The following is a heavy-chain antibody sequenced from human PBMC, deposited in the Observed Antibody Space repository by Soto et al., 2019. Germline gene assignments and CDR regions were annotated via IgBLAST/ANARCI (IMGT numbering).Heavy chain of an antibody. J-gene: IGHJ5*02. CDR1: GGTFSSYA. CDR3: ARVYCSGGSCYFRFSQGWFDP. Sequence: SVKVSCKASGGTFSSYAISWVRQSPGQGLEWMGGIIPIFGTANYAQKFQGRVTITADESTSTAYMELSSLRSEDTAVYYCARVYCSGGSCYFRFSQGWFDPWGQGTLVTVSS. V-gene: IGHV1-69*13. CDR2: IIPIFGTA. D-gene: IGHD2-15*01.